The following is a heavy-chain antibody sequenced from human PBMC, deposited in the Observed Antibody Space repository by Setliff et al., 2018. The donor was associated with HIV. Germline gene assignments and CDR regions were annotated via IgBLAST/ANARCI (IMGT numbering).Heavy chain of an antibody. CDR1: GYTFTSYG. CDR2: ISTYNGNT. Sequence: ASVKVSCKASGYTFTSYGINWVRQAPGQGLEWMGWISTYNGNTVYAQNLQGRITMTTDTSTSTVYMELRSLRSDDTAVYYCARDEGASGGGECYNHDAFDIWGQGTKVTV. CDR3: ARDEGASGGGECYNHDAFDI. D-gene: IGHD2-21*01. V-gene: IGHV1-18*01. J-gene: IGHJ3*02.